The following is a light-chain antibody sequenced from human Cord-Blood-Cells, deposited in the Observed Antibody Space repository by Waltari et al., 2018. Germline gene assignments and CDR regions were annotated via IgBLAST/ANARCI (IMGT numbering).Light chain of an antibody. CDR3: CSYAGSSTWV. J-gene: IGLJ3*02. CDR2: EVS. V-gene: IGLV2-23*02. Sequence: QSALTQPASVSGAPGQSITISCTRTSRDVGSYNLVSWYQQHPGKAPKLMIYEVSKRPSGVSNRFSGSKSGNTASLTSSGLQAEDEADYYCCSYAGSSTWVFGGGTKLTVL. CDR1: SRDVGSYNL.